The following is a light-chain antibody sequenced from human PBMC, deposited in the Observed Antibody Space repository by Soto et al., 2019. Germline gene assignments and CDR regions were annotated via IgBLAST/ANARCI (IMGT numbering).Light chain of an antibody. CDR2: KAA. J-gene: IGKJ2*01. Sequence: DIQMTQSPSTLSASVGDRVTITCRASQSISSWLAWYQQKPGKAPNLLIYKAASLESGVPLTFRGSGSGTEFSLTISSLQPDDFATYYCQQYNNYPYSFGLGTKLEIK. CDR1: QSISSW. CDR3: QQYNNYPYS. V-gene: IGKV1-5*03.